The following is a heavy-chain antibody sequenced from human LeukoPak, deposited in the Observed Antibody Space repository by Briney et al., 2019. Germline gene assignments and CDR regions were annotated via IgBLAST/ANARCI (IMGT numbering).Heavy chain of an antibody. CDR1: GFTFSSYS. D-gene: IGHD6-13*01. CDR3: WRDPSVHETSTWKPIDY. Sequence: GGSLRLSCAASGFTFSSYSMNWVRQAPGKGLEWVSSISSLSGYMYYADAVKGRFTISRDNAKKSLYLQMNSLGAEVTAVYYCWRDPSVHETSTWKPIDYWGQGTPVTVSS. J-gene: IGHJ4*02. V-gene: IGHV3-21*01. CDR2: ISSLSGYM.